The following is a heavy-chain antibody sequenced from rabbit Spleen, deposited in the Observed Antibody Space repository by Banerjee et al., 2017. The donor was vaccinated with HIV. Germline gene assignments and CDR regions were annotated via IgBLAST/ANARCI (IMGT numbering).Heavy chain of an antibody. Sequence: QSLEESGGDLVKPGASLTLTCTASGFTISSTYYMCWVRQAPGKGLEWIACIRGGGSGSTDYANWAKGRFTISKTSSTTVTLQMTSLTAADTATYFCARDVNSAGPGGGFDFDFWGPGTLVTVS. V-gene: IGHV1S40*01. CDR1: GFTISSTYY. D-gene: IGHD3-1*01. CDR2: IRGGGSGST. CDR3: ARDVNSAGPGGGFDFDF. J-gene: IGHJ6*01.